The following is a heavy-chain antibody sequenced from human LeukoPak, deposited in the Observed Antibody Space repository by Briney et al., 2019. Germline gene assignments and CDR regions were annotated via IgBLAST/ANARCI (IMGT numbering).Heavy chain of an antibody. CDR3: ARGPYYADTPGAFDI. V-gene: IGHV4-4*07. CDR1: GGSISSYY. CDR2: IYTSGST. D-gene: IGHD2/OR15-2a*01. J-gene: IGHJ3*02. Sequence: PSETLSLTCTVSGGSISSYYWSWIRQPAGKGLEWIGRIYTSGSTNYNPSLKSRVTISVDTSKNQFSLKLSSVTAADTAVYYCARGPYYADTPGAFDIWGQGTMVTVSS.